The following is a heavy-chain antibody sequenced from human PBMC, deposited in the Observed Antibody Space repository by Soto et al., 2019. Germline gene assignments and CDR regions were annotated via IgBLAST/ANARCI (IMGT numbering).Heavy chain of an antibody. CDR3: AKNGQPPYYYYGLDV. J-gene: IGHJ6*02. D-gene: IGHD2-8*01. CDR2: ISGYNGDT. Sequence: ASVKVSCKASGYPFTTYGISWVRQAPGQGLEWMGWISGYNGDTNYAQKFQGRVTMTIDTSTGTAYMEVRSLTSDDTAVYYCAKNGQPPYYYYGLDVWGQGTMVTVSS. CDR1: GYPFTTYG. V-gene: IGHV1-18*01.